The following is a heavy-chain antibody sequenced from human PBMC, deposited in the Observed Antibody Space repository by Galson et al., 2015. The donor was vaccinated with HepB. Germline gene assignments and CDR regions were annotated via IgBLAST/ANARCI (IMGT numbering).Heavy chain of an antibody. V-gene: IGHV3-48*03. CDR2: ISSSSRTI. D-gene: IGHD3-16*01. J-gene: IGHJ4*02. CDR1: GFAFSTYE. CDR3: VRPHQGWGTTDY. Sequence: SLRLSCAVSGFAFSTYEMNWVRQAPGKGLEWISYISSSSRTIYYAASVKGRFTISRDNAKNSLYLQMNSLRAEDTAVYFCVRPHQGWGTTDYWGQGTLVTVSS.